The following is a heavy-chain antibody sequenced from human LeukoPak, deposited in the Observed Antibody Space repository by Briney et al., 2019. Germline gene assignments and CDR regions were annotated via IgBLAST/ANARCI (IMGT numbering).Heavy chain of an antibody. CDR3: ARIRDTSMADAFDL. D-gene: IGHD5-18*01. CDR1: GFTFNYYY. V-gene: IGHV3-11*01. J-gene: IGHJ3*01. CDR2: ISSSGGSI. Sequence: GGSLRLSCAASGFTFNYYYMSWIRQEAGKGLERVAYISSSGGSIYYADSVKGRFTVSRDNARNSLFLQMDGLRADDTAVYFCARIRDTSMADAFDLWGQGTMVTVSS.